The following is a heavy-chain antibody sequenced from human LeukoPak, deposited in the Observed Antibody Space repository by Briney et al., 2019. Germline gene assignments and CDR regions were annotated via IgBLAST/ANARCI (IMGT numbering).Heavy chain of an antibody. D-gene: IGHD2-2*01. Sequence: SVKVSCKASGGTFSSYAISWVRQAPGQGLEWMGGIIPIFGTANYTQKFQGRVTITADESTSTAYMELSSLRSEDTAVYFCARDACSSTICQAGGNWFDPWGQGTLVIVS. CDR3: ARDACSSTICQAGGNWFDP. CDR2: IIPIFGTA. J-gene: IGHJ5*02. CDR1: GGTFSSYA. V-gene: IGHV1-69*13.